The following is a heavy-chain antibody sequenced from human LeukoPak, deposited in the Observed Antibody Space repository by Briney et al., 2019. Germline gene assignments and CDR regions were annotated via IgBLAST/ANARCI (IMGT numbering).Heavy chain of an antibody. CDR1: GFTVSSNY. Sequence: GGPLRLSCAASGFTVSSNYMSWVRQAPGKGLEWVSVIYSGGSTYYADSVKGRFTISRDNSKNTLYLQMNSLRAEDTAVYYCAREWYDSSGYPLDYWGQGTLVTVSS. CDR2: IYSGGST. CDR3: AREWYDSSGYPLDY. J-gene: IGHJ4*02. V-gene: IGHV3-66*01. D-gene: IGHD3-22*01.